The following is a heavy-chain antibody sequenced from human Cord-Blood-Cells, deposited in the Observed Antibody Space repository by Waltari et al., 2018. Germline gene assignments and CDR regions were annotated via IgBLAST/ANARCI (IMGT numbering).Heavy chain of an antibody. D-gene: IGHD6-13*01. CDR1: GGTFSSYA. Sequence: QVQLVQAGAEVKKPGSSAKASCQASGGTFSSYAISSVRQAPGPGLEWMGGIIPIFGTANYAQKFQGRVTITADKSTSTAYMELSSLRSEDTAVYYCAAAPSMYSSSWYFDYWGQGTLVTVSS. J-gene: IGHJ4*02. CDR2: IIPIFGTA. V-gene: IGHV1-69*06. CDR3: AAAPSMYSSSWYFDY.